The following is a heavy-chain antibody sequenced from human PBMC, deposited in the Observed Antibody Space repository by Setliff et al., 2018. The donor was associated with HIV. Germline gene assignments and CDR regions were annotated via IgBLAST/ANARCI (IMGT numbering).Heavy chain of an antibody. J-gene: IGHJ5*02. V-gene: IGHV4-39*01. CDR3: ARGLRRYDILTGPYNWFDP. CDR2: IHFSGST. Sequence: SETLSLTCTVSGGSISSSTYYWGWIRQPPGKGLEWIGNIHFSGSTYYNPSLKSRVTVSVDPSKNQFSLKLSSVTAADTAVYYCARGLRRYDILTGPYNWFDPWGQGTLVTVSS. D-gene: IGHD3-9*01. CDR1: GGSISSSTYY.